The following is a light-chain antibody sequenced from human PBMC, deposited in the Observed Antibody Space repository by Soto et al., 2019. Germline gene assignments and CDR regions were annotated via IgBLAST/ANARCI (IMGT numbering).Light chain of an antibody. J-gene: IGKJ1*01. CDR1: QSVGSN. Sequence: EIVLTQCPGTLSLSPGERATLSCRARQSVGSNLAWYQQKPGQAPRLLIYGASTRATGIPARFSGSGSETEFTLTISSLQAEDSAVYFCQQYNNWPTWTFGQGTKVDIK. V-gene: IGKV3-15*01. CDR3: QQYNNWPTWT. CDR2: GAS.